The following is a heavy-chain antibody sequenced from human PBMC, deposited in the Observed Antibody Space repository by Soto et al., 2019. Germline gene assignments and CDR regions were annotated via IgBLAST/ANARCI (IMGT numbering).Heavy chain of an antibody. V-gene: IGHV3-30-3*01. CDR1: GFTFSSYA. CDR2: ISYDGSNK. D-gene: IGHD4-17*01. Sequence: QVQLVESGGGVVQPGRSLRLSCAASGFTFSSYAMHWVRQAPGKGLEWVAVISYDGSNKYYADSVKGRFTISRDNSKSTLYLQMNSLRAEDTAVYYCARTVNPYYYYYGMDVWGQGTTVTVSS. J-gene: IGHJ6*02. CDR3: ARTVNPYYYYYGMDV.